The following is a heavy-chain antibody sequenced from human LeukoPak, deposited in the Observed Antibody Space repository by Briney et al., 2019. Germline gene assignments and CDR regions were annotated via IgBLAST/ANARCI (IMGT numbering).Heavy chain of an antibody. D-gene: IGHD3-22*01. CDR3: ARGVVITGLDY. V-gene: IGHV4-34*01. Sequence: SETLSLTCAVYGGSFSGYYWSWIRQPPGKGLEWIGEINHSGSTNYNPSLKSRVTMSVDTSKNQFSLNLSSVTAADTAVYYCARGVVITGLDYWGQGTLVTVSS. CDR1: GGSFSGYY. CDR2: INHSGST. J-gene: IGHJ4*02.